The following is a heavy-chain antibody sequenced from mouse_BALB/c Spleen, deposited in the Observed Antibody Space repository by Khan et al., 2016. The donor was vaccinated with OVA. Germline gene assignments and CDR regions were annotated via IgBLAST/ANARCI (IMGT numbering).Heavy chain of an antibody. CDR1: GFTFSTYG. CDR3: ARLAYYYDSEGFAY. D-gene: IGHD1-1*01. J-gene: IGHJ3*01. V-gene: IGHV5-6*01. Sequence: EVQLLETGGDLVEPGGSLKLSCAASGFTFSTYGMSWVRQTPDKRLEWVATISTGGHYTYYPDSVRGRFTISRNNAKKTLFLQMTSLKSEDTAMFYCARLAYYYDSEGFAYWGQGTLVTVSA. CDR2: ISTGGHYT.